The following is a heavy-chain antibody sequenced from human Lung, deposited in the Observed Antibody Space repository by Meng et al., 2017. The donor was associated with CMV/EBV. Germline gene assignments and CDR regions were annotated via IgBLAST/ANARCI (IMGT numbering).Heavy chain of an antibody. CDR1: GYSFTGYF. CDR3: ARSRPGSHYYYGMDV. D-gene: IGHD1-14*01. J-gene: IGHJ6*02. Sequence: SVKVSCXASGYSFTGYFVNWVRQAPGQGLEWMGWINPDSGTTDYAPNFRGRVTMTRDTSINTAYMELSRLRSDDTAVYYCARSRPGSHYYYGMDVWGQGTTVTCSS. CDR2: INPDSGTT. V-gene: IGHV1-2*02.